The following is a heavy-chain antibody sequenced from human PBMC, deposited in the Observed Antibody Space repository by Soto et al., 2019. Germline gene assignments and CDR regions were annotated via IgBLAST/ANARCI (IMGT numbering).Heavy chain of an antibody. CDR2: IYYSGIT. Sequence: QLQLQESGSGLVKPSQTLSLTCAVSGGSISSGDYSWNWIRQPPGKGLEWIGNIYYSGITHYNPSLKSRVTLSVDMTTNQFFLNLNSVTAADTAVYYCARDSYDSSGGGVNDTFDIWGQGTMVTVSS. CDR1: GGSISSGDYS. V-gene: IGHV4-30-2*01. J-gene: IGHJ3*02. CDR3: ARDSYDSSGGGVNDTFDI. D-gene: IGHD3-22*01.